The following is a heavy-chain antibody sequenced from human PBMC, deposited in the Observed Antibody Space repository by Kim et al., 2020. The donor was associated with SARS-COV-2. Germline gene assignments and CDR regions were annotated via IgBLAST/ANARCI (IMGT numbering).Heavy chain of an antibody. CDR2: LSWSSGTI. Sequence: GGSLRLSCAASGFTFDSYAMHWVRQAPGKGLEWLSGLSWSSGTIGYADSVKGRFTISRDNAKNSLYLQMNSLRAEDTALYYCARSSCTSGYCTFDYWGQGTLVTVSS. CDR1: GFTFDSYA. V-gene: IGHV3-9*01. CDR3: ARSSCTSGYCTFDY. D-gene: IGHD3-22*01. J-gene: IGHJ4*02.